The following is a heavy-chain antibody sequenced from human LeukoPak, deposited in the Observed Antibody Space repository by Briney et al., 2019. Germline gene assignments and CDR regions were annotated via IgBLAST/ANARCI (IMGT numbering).Heavy chain of an antibody. D-gene: IGHD1-20*01. J-gene: IGHJ4*02. V-gene: IGHV5-51*01. Sequence: GESLKISCKGSGYSFTSYWIGWVRQMPGKGLEWMGIIYPGDSDTRYSPPFQGQVTISADKSISTAYLQWSSLKASDTAMYYCARAQRNRYNWNQRPYDYWGQGTLVTVSS. CDR1: GYSFTSYW. CDR3: ARAQRNRYNWNQRPYDY. CDR2: IYPGDSDT.